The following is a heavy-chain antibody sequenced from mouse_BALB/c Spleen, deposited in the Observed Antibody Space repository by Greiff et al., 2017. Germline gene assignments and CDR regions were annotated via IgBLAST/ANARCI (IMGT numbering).Heavy chain of an antibody. CDR2: ISSGSSTI. J-gene: IGHJ4*01. CDR3: ARSQTGTRAMDY. D-gene: IGHD4-1*01. Sequence: EVNVVESGGGLVQPGGSRKLSCAASGFTFSSFGMHWVRQAPEKGLEWVAYISSGSSTIYYADTVKGRFTISRDNPKNTLFLQMTSLRSEDTAMYYCARSQTGTRAMDYWGQGTSVTVSS. CDR1: GFTFSSFG. V-gene: IGHV5-17*02.